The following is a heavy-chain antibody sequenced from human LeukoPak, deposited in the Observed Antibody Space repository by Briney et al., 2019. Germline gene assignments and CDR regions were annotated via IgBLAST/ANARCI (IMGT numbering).Heavy chain of an antibody. CDR2: INPSGGST. CDR3: ARGTWADYYDSSGYPDDY. J-gene: IGHJ4*01. CDR1: GYTFTSYY. V-gene: IGHV1-46*01. D-gene: IGHD3-22*01. Sequence: ASVKVSCKSSGYTFTSYYMHWVRQAPGQGLEWMGIINPSGGSTSYAQKFQGRVTMTRDTSTSTVYMELSSLRSEDTAVYYCARGTWADYYDSSGYPDDYWGQGTRVTVSS.